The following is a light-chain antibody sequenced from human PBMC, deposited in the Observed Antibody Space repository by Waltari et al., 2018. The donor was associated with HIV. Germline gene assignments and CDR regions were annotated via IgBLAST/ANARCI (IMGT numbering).Light chain of an antibody. J-gene: IGKJ3*01. CDR1: QSVSSGY. CDR2: GAS. Sequence: EIVLTQSPGTLYLSPGERATISCRASQSVSSGYLAWYQQKPGQAPRLLISGASRRATGIPDRFSGSGSGTDFTLTISRLEPEDFAVYYCQQYGSSPFTFGPGTKVHIK. CDR3: QQYGSSPFT. V-gene: IGKV3-20*01.